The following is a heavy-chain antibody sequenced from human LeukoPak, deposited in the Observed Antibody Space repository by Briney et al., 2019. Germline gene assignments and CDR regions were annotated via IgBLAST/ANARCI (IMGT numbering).Heavy chain of an antibody. V-gene: IGHV4-34*01. CDR1: GGSFSGYY. CDR3: ARVRVGATPGDYFDY. J-gene: IGHJ4*02. D-gene: IGHD1-26*01. Sequence: SETLSLTCAVYGGSFSGYYWSWIPQPPGKGLEWIGEINHSGSTNYNPSLKSRVTISVDTSKNQFSLKLSSVTAADTAVYYCARVRVGATPGDYFDYWGQGTLVTVSS. CDR2: INHSGST.